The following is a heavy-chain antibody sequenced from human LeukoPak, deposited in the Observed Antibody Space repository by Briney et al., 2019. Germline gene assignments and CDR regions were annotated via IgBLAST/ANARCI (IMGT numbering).Heavy chain of an antibody. J-gene: IGHJ4*02. CDR1: GFTFSSYA. CDR2: ISYDGSNK. Sequence: GGSLRLSCAASGFTFSSYAMHWVRQAPGKGLEWVAVISYDGSNKYYADSVKGRFTISRDNSKNTLYLQMNSLRAEDTAVYYCARDGSLGELSHFDYWGQGTLVTVSS. CDR3: ARDGSLGELSHFDY. D-gene: IGHD3-16*02. V-gene: IGHV3-30-3*01.